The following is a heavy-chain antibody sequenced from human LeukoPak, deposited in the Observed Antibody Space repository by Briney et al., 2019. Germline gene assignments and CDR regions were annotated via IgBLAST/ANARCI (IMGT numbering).Heavy chain of an antibody. D-gene: IGHD3-10*01. V-gene: IGHV3-23*01. CDR3: AKEFNYGSGFLGCDY. Sequence: GGSLRLSCAASGFTISGYAMTWVRQAPGKGLEWVSAISGTGGSTYYGDSVKGRFTISRDNSKNTLYLQMNSLRAEDTAVYYCAKEFNYGSGFLGCDYWGQGTLVTVSS. CDR2: ISGTGGST. CDR1: GFTISGYA. J-gene: IGHJ4*02.